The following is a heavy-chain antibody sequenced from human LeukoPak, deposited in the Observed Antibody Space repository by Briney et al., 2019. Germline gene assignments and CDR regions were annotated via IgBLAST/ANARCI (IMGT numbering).Heavy chain of an antibody. D-gene: IGHD2-15*01. Sequence: PGGSLRLSCAASGFTFSSYWMSWVRQAPGKGLEWVANIKQDGSEKYYVDSVKGRFTISRDNAKNSLYLQMNSLRAEDTAVYYCAREKCYSGGSCYRSNWFDPWGQGTLVTVS. V-gene: IGHV3-7*01. CDR3: AREKCYSGGSCYRSNWFDP. CDR2: IKQDGSEK. CDR1: GFTFSSYW. J-gene: IGHJ5*02.